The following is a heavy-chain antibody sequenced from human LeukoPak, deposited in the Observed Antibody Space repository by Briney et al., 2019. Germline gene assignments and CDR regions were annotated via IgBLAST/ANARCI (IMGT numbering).Heavy chain of an antibody. V-gene: IGHV5-51*01. J-gene: IGHJ6*03. CDR2: IYPDDSDT. CDR3: ARLAYCSNDVCYSNYYYSMDV. D-gene: IGHD2-8*01. CDR1: GYTFSSHW. Sequence: GESLKISCKGSGYTFSSHWIGWVRQMPGKGLEWMGIIYPDDSDTRYSPSFQGQVTISADKPISTAYLQWSSLKASDTAMYYCARLAYCSNDVCYSNYYYSMDVWGKGTTVTVSS.